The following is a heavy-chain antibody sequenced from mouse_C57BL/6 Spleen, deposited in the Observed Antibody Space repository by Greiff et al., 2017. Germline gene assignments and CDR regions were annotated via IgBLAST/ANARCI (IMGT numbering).Heavy chain of an antibody. CDR1: GFNIKDYY. D-gene: IGHD2-3*01. CDR3: ARRGYYVSYYFDY. CDR2: IDPEDGET. V-gene: IGHV14-2*01. J-gene: IGHJ2*01. Sequence: VQLQQSGAELVKPGASVKLSCTASGFNIKDYYMHWVKQRTEQGLEWIGRIDPEDGETKYAPKFPGKATITADTSSNTAYLQLSSLTSEDTAVYYCARRGYYVSYYFDYWGQGTTLTVSS.